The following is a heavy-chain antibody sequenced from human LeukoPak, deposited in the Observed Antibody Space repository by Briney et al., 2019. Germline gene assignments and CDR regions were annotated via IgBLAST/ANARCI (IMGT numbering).Heavy chain of an antibody. V-gene: IGHV1-69*05. D-gene: IGHD3-22*01. CDR3: AREDYYDSSVNDAFDI. J-gene: IGHJ3*02. Sequence: SVKVSCKASGGTFSSYAISWVRQAPGQGLEWMGRIIPIFGTANYAQKFQGRVTITTDESTSTAYMELSSLRSEDTAVYYCAREDYYDSSVNDAFDIWGQGTMVTASS. CDR1: GGTFSSYA. CDR2: IIPIFGTA.